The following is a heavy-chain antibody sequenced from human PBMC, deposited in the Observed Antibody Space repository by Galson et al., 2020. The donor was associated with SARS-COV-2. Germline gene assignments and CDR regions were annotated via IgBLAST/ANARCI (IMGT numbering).Heavy chain of an antibody. D-gene: IGHD6-13*01. J-gene: IGHJ4*02. CDR3: ARFFSSSWPEGFDY. CDR2: INHSGST. CDR1: GGSFSGYY. V-gene: IGHV4-34*01. Sequence: SETLSLTCAVYGGSFSGYYWSWIRQPPGKGLEWIGEINHSGSTNYNPSLKSRVTISVDTSKNQFSLKLSSVTAADTAVYYCARFFSSSWPEGFDYWGQGTLVTVSS.